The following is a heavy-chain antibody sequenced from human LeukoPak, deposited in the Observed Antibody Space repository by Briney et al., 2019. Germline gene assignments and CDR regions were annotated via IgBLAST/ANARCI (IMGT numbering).Heavy chain of an antibody. Sequence: GRSLRLSCAASGFTFSSYAMHWVRQAPGKGLEWVAVISYDGSNKYYADSVKGRFTISRDNSKNTLYLQTNSLRAEDTAVYYCARDFARRGYSYGYDYWGQGTLVTVSS. D-gene: IGHD5-18*01. CDR2: ISYDGSNK. CDR1: GFTFSSYA. CDR3: ARDFARRGYSYGYDY. V-gene: IGHV3-30*04. J-gene: IGHJ4*02.